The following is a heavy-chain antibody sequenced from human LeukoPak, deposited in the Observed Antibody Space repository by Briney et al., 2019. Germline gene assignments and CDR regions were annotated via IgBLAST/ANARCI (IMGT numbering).Heavy chain of an antibody. J-gene: IGHJ3*02. Sequence: GGSLRLSCAASGFSFGSYGIHWVRQAPGKGLEWVAVISHEGSQTYYADSVRGRFTISRDNSKNMVYLQMNSLRAEDTAVYYCAKSLFTSATGTGRAFDIWGQGTMVTVSS. V-gene: IGHV3-30*18. CDR1: GFSFGSYG. CDR3: AKSLFTSATGTGRAFDI. CDR2: ISHEGSQT. D-gene: IGHD1-1*01.